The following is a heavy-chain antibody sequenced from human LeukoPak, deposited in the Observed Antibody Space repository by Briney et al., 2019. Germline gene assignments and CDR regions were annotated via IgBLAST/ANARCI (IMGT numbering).Heavy chain of an antibody. CDR2: ITTDGSVT. CDR1: GFTFSSYW. CDR3: ARSYDH. J-gene: IGHJ4*01. V-gene: IGHV3-74*01. Sequence: GGSLRLSCAASGFTFSSYWMHWVRQAPGKGLVWVSRITTDGSVTHYADSVKGRFTISRDNAKNTLYLQMNSLGAEDTAVYYCARSYDHWGHGTLVTVSS. D-gene: IGHD3-10*01.